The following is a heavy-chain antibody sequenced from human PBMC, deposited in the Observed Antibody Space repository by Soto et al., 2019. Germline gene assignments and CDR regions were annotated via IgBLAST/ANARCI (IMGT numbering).Heavy chain of an antibody. CDR3: AKRQPSDY. CDR2: ISYDGSNK. Sequence: QVQLVESGGGVVQPGRSLRLSCAASGFTFSSYGMHWVRQAPGKGLEWVAVISYDGSNKYYADSVKGRFTISRDNSKNPLYLQMNSLRAEDTAVYYCAKRQPSDYWGQGTLVTVSS. J-gene: IGHJ4*02. D-gene: IGHD6-13*01. CDR1: GFTFSSYG. V-gene: IGHV3-30*18.